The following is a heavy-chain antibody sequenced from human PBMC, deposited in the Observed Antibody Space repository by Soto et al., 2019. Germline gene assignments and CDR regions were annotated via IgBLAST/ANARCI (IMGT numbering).Heavy chain of an antibody. J-gene: IGHJ3*02. Sequence: QVQLVQSGAEVKKPGSSVKVSCKASGGTFSSYAISWVRQAPGQGLEWMGGIIPIFGTANYAQKFQGRVTITAEESTSTAYMELSSLRSEDTAVYYCARHPLFGVVIMGAFDIWGQGTMVTVSS. CDR1: GGTFSSYA. CDR3: ARHPLFGVVIMGAFDI. CDR2: IIPIFGTA. V-gene: IGHV1-69*01. D-gene: IGHD3-3*01.